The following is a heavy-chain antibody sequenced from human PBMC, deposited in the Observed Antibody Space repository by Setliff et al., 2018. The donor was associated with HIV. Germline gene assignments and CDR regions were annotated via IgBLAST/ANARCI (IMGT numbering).Heavy chain of an antibody. V-gene: IGHV3-64*01. CDR2: IKSDGGST. Sequence: GGSLRLSCAASGFTFSNYAMHWVRQAPGKGLEYVSGIKSDGGSTYYANSVKGRFTISRDDSKSIAYLLMNGLKTEDTAVYYCTRDDSSSWLHYYYFYMDVWGTGTTVTVSS. D-gene: IGHD6-13*01. CDR1: GFTFSNYA. J-gene: IGHJ6*03. CDR3: TRDDSSSWLHYYYFYMDV.